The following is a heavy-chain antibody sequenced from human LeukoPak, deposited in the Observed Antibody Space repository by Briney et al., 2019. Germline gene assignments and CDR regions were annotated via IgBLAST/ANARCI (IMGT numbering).Heavy chain of an antibody. CDR2: IGTSSNTI. Sequence: GGSLRLSCAASGFTFSNYDMNWVRQAPGKGLEWVSYIGTSSNTILYADSVKGRFTISRDNAENSLYLQMNSLRADDTAIYYCGKVLRWTNFYYWGQGTLVTVSS. D-gene: IGHD4-23*01. J-gene: IGHJ4*02. CDR1: GFTFSNYD. V-gene: IGHV3-48*03. CDR3: GKVLRWTNFYY.